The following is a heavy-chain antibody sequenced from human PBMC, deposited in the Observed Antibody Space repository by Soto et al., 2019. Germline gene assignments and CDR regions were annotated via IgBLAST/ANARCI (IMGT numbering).Heavy chain of an antibody. CDR3: ARDWSAPPRYYHYYGMDV. CDR1: GFTFSSYA. J-gene: IGHJ6*02. D-gene: IGHD6-13*01. CDR2: ISYDGSNN. V-gene: IGHV3-30-3*01. Sequence: QVQLAESGGGVVQPGRSLRLSCAASGFTFSSYAMHWVRQAPGKGLEWVAVISYDGSNNYYADSVKGRFTISRDNSKNTLYLQMNSLRVEDTAVYYCARDWSAPPRYYHYYGMDVWGQGTTVTVSS.